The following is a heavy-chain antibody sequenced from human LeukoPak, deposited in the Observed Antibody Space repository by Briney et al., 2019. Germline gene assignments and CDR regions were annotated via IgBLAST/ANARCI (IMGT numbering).Heavy chain of an antibody. CDR3: AVEVGASNTDY. CDR2: IYYSGST. J-gene: IGHJ4*02. V-gene: IGHV4-59*05. D-gene: IGHD2-15*01. CDR1: GFTFSSYA. Sequence: PGGSLRLSCAASGFTFSSYAMSWVRQAPGKGLEWIGSIYYSGSTYYNPSLKSRVTISVDTSKNQFSLKLSSVTAADTAVYYCAVEVGASNTDYWGQGTLVTVSS.